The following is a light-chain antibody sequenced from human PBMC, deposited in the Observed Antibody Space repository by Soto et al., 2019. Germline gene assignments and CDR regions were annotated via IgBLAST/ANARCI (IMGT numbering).Light chain of an antibody. V-gene: IGKV3-20*01. CDR2: GAS. Sequence: VLAQSTARLYLTSRERAPGSCRASQSISSYLAWYQQKPGQAPRLLIYGASSRATGIPDRFSGSGSGTDFTLTISRLEPEDFAVYYCQQYGSSFTFGPGT. CDR1: QSISSY. J-gene: IGKJ3*01. CDR3: QQYGSSFT.